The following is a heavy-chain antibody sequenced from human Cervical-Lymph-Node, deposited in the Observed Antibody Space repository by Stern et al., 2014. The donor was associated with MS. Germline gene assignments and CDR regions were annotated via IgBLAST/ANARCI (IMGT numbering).Heavy chain of an antibody. V-gene: IGHV7-4-1*02. CDR1: GHTFTRNA. D-gene: IGHD2-2*01. CDR2: INTNTGIT. J-gene: IGHJ4*02. CDR3: ARVKPAAILDY. Sequence: QVQLVQSGSELKKPGASVKVSCKASGHTFTRNAMNWVRQAPGQRLEWMGWINTNTGITTYAQGFTGRFVFSLDTSVSTAYLQISSLKAEDTAIYYCARVKPAAILDYWGQGTLVTVSS.